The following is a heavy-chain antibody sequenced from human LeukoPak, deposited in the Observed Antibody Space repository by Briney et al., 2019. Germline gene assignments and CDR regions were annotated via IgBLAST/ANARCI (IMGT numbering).Heavy chain of an antibody. J-gene: IGHJ4*02. CDR1: GYTFTGYY. Sequence: ASVKVSCKAPGYTFTGYYMHWVRQAPGQGLEWMGWINPNSGGTNYAQKFQGRVTMTRDTSISTAYMELSRLRSDYTAVYYCARDNPKLELCYWGQGTLVTVSS. V-gene: IGHV1-2*02. CDR3: ARDNPKLELCY. CDR2: INPNSGGT. D-gene: IGHD1-7*01.